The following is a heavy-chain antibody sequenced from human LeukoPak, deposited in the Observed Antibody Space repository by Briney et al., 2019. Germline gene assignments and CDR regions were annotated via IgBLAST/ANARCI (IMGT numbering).Heavy chain of an antibody. V-gene: IGHV3-73*01. CDR1: GFPFSGSA. CDR3: TRIPEYSMPYSYMDV. Sequence: QVGGSLRLSCAASGFPFSGSAMHWVRQASGKGLEWVGHIRSKANNYATAYAASVKGRFTISRDDSKNTAYLQMNSLKTEDTAVYYCTRIPEYSMPYSYMDVWGKGTTVTVSS. J-gene: IGHJ6*03. CDR2: IRSKANNYAT. D-gene: IGHD6-13*01.